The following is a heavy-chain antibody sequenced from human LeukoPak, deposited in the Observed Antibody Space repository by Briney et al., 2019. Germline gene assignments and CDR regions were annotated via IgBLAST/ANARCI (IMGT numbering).Heavy chain of an antibody. CDR3: ARSDPGRLLIYPFDY. CDR1: GFTFSSFW. J-gene: IGHJ4*02. Sequence: GGSLRLSCAASGFTFSSFWMSWVRQAPGKGLEWVAHIKQDGNDKYYVDSVKGRFTISRDNAKNSLYLQMNSLRAEDTAVYYCARSDPGRLLIYPFDYWGQGTLVTVSS. V-gene: IGHV3-7*01. D-gene: IGHD3-10*01. CDR2: IKQDGNDK.